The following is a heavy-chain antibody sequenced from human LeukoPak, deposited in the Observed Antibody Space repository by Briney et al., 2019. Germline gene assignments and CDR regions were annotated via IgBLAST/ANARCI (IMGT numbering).Heavy chain of an antibody. CDR3: ARVVVGGFPGPADVFDI. J-gene: IGHJ3*02. V-gene: IGHV1-46*01. CDR2: INPSGDST. D-gene: IGHD3-16*01. Sequence: ASVKVSCKASGYTFTSYYMHWVRQGPGQGLEWMGVINPSGDSTSYTQKFQGRVTMTRDTSTSTVYMELSSLRSEDTAVYYCARVVVGGFPGPADVFDIWGQGTMVTVSS. CDR1: GYTFTSYY.